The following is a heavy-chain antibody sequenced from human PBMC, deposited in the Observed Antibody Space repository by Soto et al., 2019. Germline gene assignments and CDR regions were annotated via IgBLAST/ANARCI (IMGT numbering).Heavy chain of an antibody. V-gene: IGHV4-34*01. D-gene: IGHD3-10*01. J-gene: IGHJ6*02. CDR1: GGSFSGYY. CDR2: INHSGST. CDR3: ARSRQLLLWFGVTRGGGYYYYGMDV. Sequence: PSETLSLTCAVYGGSFSGYYWSWIRQPPGKGLEWIGEINHSGSTNYNPSLKSRVTISVDTSKNQFSLKLSSVTAADTAVYYCARSRQLLLWFGVTRGGGYYYYGMDVWGQGTTVTVSS.